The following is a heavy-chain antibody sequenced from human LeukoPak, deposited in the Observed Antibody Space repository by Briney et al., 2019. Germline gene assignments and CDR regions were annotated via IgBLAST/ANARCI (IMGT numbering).Heavy chain of an antibody. CDR3: ARDDYGVYYYYYGMDV. J-gene: IGHJ6*02. V-gene: IGHV3-21*01. CDR1: GFTFSSYS. Sequence: GGSLRLSCAASGFTFSSYSMNWVRQAPGKGLEWVSSISSSSSYIYYADSVKGRFTISRDNAKNSLYLQMNSLRAEDTAVYYCARDDYGVYYYYYGMDVWGQGTTVTDSS. D-gene: IGHD4-17*01. CDR2: ISSSSSYI.